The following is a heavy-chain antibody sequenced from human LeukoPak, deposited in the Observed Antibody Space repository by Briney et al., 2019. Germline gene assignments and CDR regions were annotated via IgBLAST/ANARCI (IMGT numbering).Heavy chain of an antibody. D-gene: IGHD2-2*01. Sequence: SETLSLTCTVSGGFISSGDYIWGWIRQPPGKGLEWIGYIYYSGSGSTFYNPSLKSRITISVDTSKNHFSLRLSSVTAADTAVYYCARGPYCSSTSCYPRYYFDYWGQGTLVTVSS. J-gene: IGHJ4*02. CDR1: GGFISSGDYI. V-gene: IGHV4-30-4*01. CDR3: ARGPYCSSTSCYPRYYFDY. CDR2: IYYSGSGST.